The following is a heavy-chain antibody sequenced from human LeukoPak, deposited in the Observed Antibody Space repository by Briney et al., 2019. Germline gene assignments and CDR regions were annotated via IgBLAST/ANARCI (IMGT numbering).Heavy chain of an antibody. Sequence: GGSLRLSCAASGFTFSSYAMSWVRQAPGKGLEWVSAISGSGATTYYADSVKGQFTISRDNSKNTLYLQMNSLRAEDTAVYYCAKRQLLWFGELLYHGGYFDYWGQGTLVTVSS. V-gene: IGHV3-23*01. CDR1: GFTFSSYA. CDR2: ISGSGATT. D-gene: IGHD3-10*01. CDR3: AKRQLLWFGELLYHGGYFDY. J-gene: IGHJ4*02.